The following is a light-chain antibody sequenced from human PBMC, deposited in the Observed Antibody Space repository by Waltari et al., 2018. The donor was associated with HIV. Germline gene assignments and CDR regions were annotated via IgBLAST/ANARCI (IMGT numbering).Light chain of an antibody. J-gene: IGLJ1*01. V-gene: IGLV3-1*01. Sequence: SYEVTQPPSVSVSPGQTASITCSGDKLGDKYAFWYQQKPGQSPVLVIYQDDKRPSGSAERVSGSNSGNTATLTISGTQAMDEADYYCQTWDSSTGVFGTGTKVTVL. CDR1: KLGDKY. CDR2: QDD. CDR3: QTWDSSTGV.